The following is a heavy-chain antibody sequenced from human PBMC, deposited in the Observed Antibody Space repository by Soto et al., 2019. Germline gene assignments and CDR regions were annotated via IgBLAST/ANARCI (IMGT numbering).Heavy chain of an antibody. J-gene: IGHJ3*01. CDR1: GFTFNSYT. CDR2: ISSASSSI. CDR3: ARYDAFKAFDL. D-gene: IGHD1-1*01. Sequence: EVQLVESGGGLVKPGGSLRLSCATSGFTFNSYTMNWVRQAPGKGLEWVASISSASSSIDFADSVKGRFTISRDNVNNSVLLQMNSLRAEDTGIYYCARYDAFKAFDLWGQGTMVTVSS. V-gene: IGHV3-21*01.